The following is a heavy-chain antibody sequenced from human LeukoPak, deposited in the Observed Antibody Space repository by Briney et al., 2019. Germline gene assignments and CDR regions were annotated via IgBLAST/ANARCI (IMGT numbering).Heavy chain of an antibody. CDR3: ARYYYDSSADKMDY. Sequence: GASVKVSCKASGYTFTSYGISWVRQAPGQGLEWMGWISAYNDNTNYAQKLQGRVTMTTDTSTSTAYMELRSLRSDDTAVYYCARYYYDSSADKMDYWGQGTLVTVSS. J-gene: IGHJ4*02. CDR2: ISAYNDNT. D-gene: IGHD3-22*01. CDR1: GYTFTSYG. V-gene: IGHV1-18*01.